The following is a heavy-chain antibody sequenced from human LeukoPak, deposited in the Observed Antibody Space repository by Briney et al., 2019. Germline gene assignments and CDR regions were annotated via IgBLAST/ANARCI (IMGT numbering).Heavy chain of an antibody. CDR1: GFTFSSYS. J-gene: IGHJ6*03. D-gene: IGHD1-14*01. V-gene: IGHV3-48*01. Sequence: GGSLRLSCAASGFTFSSYSMNWVRQAPGKGLEWVSYISSSSSTIYYADSVKGRFTISRDNAKNSLYLQMNSLRAEDTAVYYCARADRDYYYYYMDVWGKGTTVTVSS. CDR2: ISSSSSTI. CDR3: ARADRDYYYYYMDV.